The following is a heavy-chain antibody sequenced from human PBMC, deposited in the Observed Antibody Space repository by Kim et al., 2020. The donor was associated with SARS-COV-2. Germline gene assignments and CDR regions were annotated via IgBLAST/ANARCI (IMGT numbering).Heavy chain of an antibody. V-gene: IGHV4-59*01. Sequence: SETLSLTCTVSGGSISSYYWSWIRQPPGKGLEWIGYIYYSGSTNYNPSLKSRVTISVDTSKNQFSLKLSSVTAADTAVYYCARGSYYGFYYYYGMDVWGQGTTVTVSS. CDR3: ARGSYYGFYYYYGMDV. J-gene: IGHJ6*02. CDR1: GGSISSYY. CDR2: IYYSGST. D-gene: IGHD3-10*01.